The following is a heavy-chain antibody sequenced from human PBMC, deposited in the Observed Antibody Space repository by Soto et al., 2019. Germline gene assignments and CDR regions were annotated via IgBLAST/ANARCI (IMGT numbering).Heavy chain of an antibody. J-gene: IGHJ4*02. CDR2: IPDDGSYQ. CDR1: GFTFSNHG. D-gene: IGHD4-17*01. V-gene: IGHV3-33*01. Sequence: QVQLVESGGGVVQPGRSLRLSCAASGFTFSNHGMHWVRQAPGKGLEWVAVIPDDGSYQYYADSVKGRFTISRDNSKNTLHLQMNSLRAEDTAVYYCVRDVDYVDNGFDYWGQGILVTVSS. CDR3: VRDVDYVDNGFDY.